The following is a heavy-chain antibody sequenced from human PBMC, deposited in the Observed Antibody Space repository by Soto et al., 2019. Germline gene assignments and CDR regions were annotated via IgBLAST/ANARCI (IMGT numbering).Heavy chain of an antibody. J-gene: IGHJ4*02. Sequence: EVQLVESGGGLVKPGGSLRLSCAASGFILSSYSMIWVRQAPGKGLEWVSLISSSSSYIYYADSVKGRFTISRDNSKNSLYLQMNSLRAEDTAVYYCARDWGGEGTFDYWGQGTLVTVSS. CDR2: ISSSSSYI. CDR3: ARDWGGEGTFDY. V-gene: IGHV3-21*01. CDR1: GFILSSYS. D-gene: IGHD3-16*01.